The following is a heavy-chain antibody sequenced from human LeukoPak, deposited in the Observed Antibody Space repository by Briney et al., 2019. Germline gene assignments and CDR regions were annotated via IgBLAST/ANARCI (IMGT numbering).Heavy chain of an antibody. Sequence: PGGSLRLSCAASGFTFDDYGMSWVRQAPGKGLEWVSGINWNGGSTGYADSVKGRFTISRDNAKNSLYLRMNSLRAEDTALYYCARLKHYYYYYYMDVWGKGTTVTVSS. J-gene: IGHJ6*03. CDR2: INWNGGST. V-gene: IGHV3-20*04. CDR3: ARLKHYYYYYYMDV. CDR1: GFTFDDYG.